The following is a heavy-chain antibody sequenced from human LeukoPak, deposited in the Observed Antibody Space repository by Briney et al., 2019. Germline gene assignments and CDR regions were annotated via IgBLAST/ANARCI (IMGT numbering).Heavy chain of an antibody. J-gene: IGHJ4*02. CDR3: ARSTTYSSGWYYYFDY. Sequence: GESLQISCKGSGYSFTSYWIGWVRQMPGKGLEWMGIIYAGDSDARYSPSFQGQVTISADKSINTAYLQWSSLKASDTAMYYCARSTTYSSGWYYYFDYWGQGTLVTVSS. D-gene: IGHD6-19*01. V-gene: IGHV5-51*01. CDR2: IYAGDSDA. CDR1: GYSFTSYW.